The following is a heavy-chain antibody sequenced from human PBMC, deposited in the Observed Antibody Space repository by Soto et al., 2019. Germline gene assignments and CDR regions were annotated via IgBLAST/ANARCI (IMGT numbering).Heavy chain of an antibody. J-gene: IGHJ3*02. CDR1: GGSISSNY. D-gene: IGHD2-2*01. V-gene: IGHV4-59*08. Sequence: PSETLSLTCSVSGGSISSNYWSWIRQPPGKGLEWVGYIYYSGNTKYNPSLKSRVTISVDTSKKQLSLNLSSVTAADTGIYYCARHEGSSAGSDDAFNIWGQGTVVTV. CDR2: IYYSGNT. CDR3: ARHEGSSAGSDDAFNI.